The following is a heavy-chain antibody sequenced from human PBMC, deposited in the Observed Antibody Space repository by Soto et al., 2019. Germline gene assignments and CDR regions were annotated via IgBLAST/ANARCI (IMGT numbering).Heavy chain of an antibody. CDR1: GGSISSGGYY. Sequence: SETLSLTCTVSGGSISSGGYYWSWIRRHPGKGLEWIGYIYYSGSTYYNPSLKSRVTISVDTSKNQFSLKLSSVTAADTAVYYCATVYCSGGSCYSEKYYFDYWGQGTLVTVSS. V-gene: IGHV4-31*03. D-gene: IGHD2-15*01. CDR3: ATVYCSGGSCYSEKYYFDY. CDR2: IYYSGST. J-gene: IGHJ4*02.